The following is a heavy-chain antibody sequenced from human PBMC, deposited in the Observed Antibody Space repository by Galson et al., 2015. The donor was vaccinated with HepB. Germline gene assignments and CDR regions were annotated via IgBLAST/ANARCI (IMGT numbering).Heavy chain of an antibody. CDR3: ARDRYCSPTSCIFLRFDF. D-gene: IGHD2-2*01. V-gene: IGHV1-2*02. CDR2: INPNSGGT. J-gene: IGHJ4*02. Sequence: SVKVSCKASGYTFTDYYIHWVRQAPGQGLEWMGWINPNSGGTDYAEKFQDRVTMTRDTSISTAYMDLSSLTFDDTAVYYCARDRYCSPTSCIFLRFDFWGQGTLVTVST. CDR1: GYTFTDYY.